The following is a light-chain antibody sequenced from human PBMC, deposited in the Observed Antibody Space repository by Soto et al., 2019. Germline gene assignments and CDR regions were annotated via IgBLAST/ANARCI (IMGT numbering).Light chain of an antibody. J-gene: IGLJ2*01. V-gene: IGLV2-23*01. CDR1: SSDVGSYNL. Sequence: QSVLTQPASVSGSPGQSITISCTGTSSDVGSYNLVSWYQQHPGKAPKLIIYEGRKRPSGVSNRFSGSKSGNTASLTISGLQAEDEADYYCCSYAGSSTLVFGGGTKLTVL. CDR3: CSYAGSSTLV. CDR2: EGR.